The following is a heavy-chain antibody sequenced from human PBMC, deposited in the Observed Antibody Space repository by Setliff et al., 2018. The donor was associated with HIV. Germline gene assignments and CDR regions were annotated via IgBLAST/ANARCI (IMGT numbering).Heavy chain of an antibody. V-gene: IGHV1-24*01. D-gene: IGHD6-19*01. CDR3: SASPRGLGVAATGRRYLHH. J-gene: IGHJ1*01. CDR1: GYILTELS. Sequence: SVKVSCKVSGYILTELSRHWVRQAPGKGLEWMGGFDPEDGETISAQKFQGRVTMTEDTSTDTAYMELRSLRSEDTAVYYCSASPRGLGVAATGRRYLHHWGQGTLVTVSS. CDR2: FDPEDGET.